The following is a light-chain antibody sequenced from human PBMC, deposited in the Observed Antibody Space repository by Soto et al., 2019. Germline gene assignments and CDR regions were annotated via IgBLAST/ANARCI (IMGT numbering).Light chain of an antibody. CDR1: QSVFYGANNKNY. CDR2: WAS. Sequence: DIVMTQSPDSLAVSLGERATINCKSSQSVFYGANNKNYLAWYQQKPGQPPKLVIYWASTRESGVPDRFSGSGSGTDSTLTITSLQAEDVAVYFCQQYYSPPLTFGGGTKVEIK. J-gene: IGKJ4*01. V-gene: IGKV4-1*01. CDR3: QQYYSPPLT.